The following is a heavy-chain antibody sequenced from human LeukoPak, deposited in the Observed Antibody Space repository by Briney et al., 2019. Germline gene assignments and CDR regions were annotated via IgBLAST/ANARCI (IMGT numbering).Heavy chain of an antibody. CDR2: ISSSDSTI. Sequence: GGSLRLSCAASGFTFSSSEMNWVRQAPGKGLEWLSYISSSDSTIYYADSVKGRFTISIDNAKNSLYLQMNSLGAEDTAVYYCARVAINDYGDYFDYWGQGTLVTVSS. CDR3: ARVAINDYGDYFDY. V-gene: IGHV3-48*03. J-gene: IGHJ4*02. D-gene: IGHD4-17*01. CDR1: GFTFSSSE.